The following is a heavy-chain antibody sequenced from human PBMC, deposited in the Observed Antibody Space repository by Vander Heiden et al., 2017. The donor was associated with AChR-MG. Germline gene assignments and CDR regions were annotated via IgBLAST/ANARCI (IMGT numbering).Heavy chain of an antibody. J-gene: IGHJ6*03. CDR3: ARDDWGLHYYYMDV. Sequence: EVKKPGSSVTVSCKASGGPFSSYAISWVRQAPGQGLEWMGGIIPIFGTANYAQKFQGRVTITADKSTSTAYMELSSLRSEDTAVYYCARDDWGLHYYYMDVWGKGTTVTVSS. D-gene: IGHD7-27*01. V-gene: IGHV1-69*06. CDR1: GGPFSSYA. CDR2: IIPIFGTA.